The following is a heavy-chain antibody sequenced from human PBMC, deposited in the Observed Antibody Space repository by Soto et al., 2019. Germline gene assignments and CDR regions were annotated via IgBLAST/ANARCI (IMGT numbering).Heavy chain of an antibody. V-gene: IGHV4-59*08. D-gene: IGHD3-10*01. J-gene: IGHJ6*02. CDR1: GGSISSYY. CDR2: IYYSGST. CDR3: ARHPPGRFGESGGMDV. Sequence: SETLSLTCTVSGGSISSYYWSWIRQPPGKGLEWIGYIYYSGSTNYNPSLKSRVTISVDTSKNQFSLKLSSVTAADTAVYYCARHPPGRFGESGGMDVWGQGTTVTSP.